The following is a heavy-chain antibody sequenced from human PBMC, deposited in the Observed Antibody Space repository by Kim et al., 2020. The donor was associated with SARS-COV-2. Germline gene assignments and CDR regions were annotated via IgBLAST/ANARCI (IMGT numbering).Heavy chain of an antibody. V-gene: IGHV3-21*01. Sequence: GGSLRLSCAASGFTFSSFTMNWVRQAPGKGLEWVSSISSSSRYIYYADSLKGRFTISRDSAKNSLYLQMNSLRAEDTAVYYCARDRIHSYGLDVWGQGTTGTVSS. D-gene: IGHD4-4*01. J-gene: IGHJ6*02. CDR3: ARDRIHSYGLDV. CDR1: GFTFSSFT. CDR2: ISSSSRYI.